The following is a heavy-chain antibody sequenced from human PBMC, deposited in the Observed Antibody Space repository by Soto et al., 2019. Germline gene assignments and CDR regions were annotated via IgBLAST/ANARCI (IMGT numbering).Heavy chain of an antibody. V-gene: IGHV4-59*08. D-gene: IGHD2-15*01. CDR2: IYYSGST. J-gene: IGHJ4*02. Sequence: PSETLSLTCTVSGGSISSYYWSWIRQPPGKGLEWIGYIYYSGSTNYNPSLKSRVTISVDTSKNQFSLKLSSVTAADTAVYYCARHWCSGGSCYSFDYWGQGTLVTVSS. CDR3: ARHWCSGGSCYSFDY. CDR1: GGSISSYY.